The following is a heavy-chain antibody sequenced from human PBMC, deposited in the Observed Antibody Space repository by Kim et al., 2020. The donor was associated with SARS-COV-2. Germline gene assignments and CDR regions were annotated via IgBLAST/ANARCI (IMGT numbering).Heavy chain of an antibody. Sequence: SVKVSCKASGGTFSSYAISWVRQVPGQGLEWMGGIIPIFGTANYAQKFQGRVTITADESTSTAYMELSSLRSEDTAVYYCARVSEVGIAAAGIIDPWGQGTLVTVSS. CDR1: GGTFSSYA. CDR2: IIPIFGTA. J-gene: IGHJ5*02. V-gene: IGHV1-69*13. D-gene: IGHD6-13*01. CDR3: ARVSEVGIAAAGIIDP.